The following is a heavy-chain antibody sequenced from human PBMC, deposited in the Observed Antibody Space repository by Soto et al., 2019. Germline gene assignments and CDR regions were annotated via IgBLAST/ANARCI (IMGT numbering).Heavy chain of an antibody. CDR3: AREGGVLRLSNWFDS. CDR2: IYYNGDT. Sequence: SETLSLTCTVSCDSVTSTSYYWSWVRQPPGRGLEWIGYIYYNGDTNYNPSLESRVTISVDTSKNQFSLKLTSVTAAEKAVYYCAREGGVLRLSNWFDSWGQGIQVTVSS. V-gene: IGHV4-61*01. CDR1: CDSVTSTSYY. J-gene: IGHJ5*01. D-gene: IGHD3-3*01.